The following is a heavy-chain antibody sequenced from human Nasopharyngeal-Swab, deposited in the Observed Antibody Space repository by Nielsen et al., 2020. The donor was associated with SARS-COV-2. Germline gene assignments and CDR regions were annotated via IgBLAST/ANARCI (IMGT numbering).Heavy chain of an antibody. V-gene: IGHV1-69*13. CDR1: GGTFSSYA. CDR2: IIPIFGTA. J-gene: IGHJ3*02. Sequence: SVKVSCKASGGTFSSYAISWVRQAPGQGLEWMGGIIPIFGTANYAQKFQGRVTITADESTSTAYMELSSLGSEDTAVYYWARATGGPLSTSDAFDIWGQGTMVTVSS. CDR3: ARATGGPLSTSDAFDI. D-gene: IGHD4-11*01.